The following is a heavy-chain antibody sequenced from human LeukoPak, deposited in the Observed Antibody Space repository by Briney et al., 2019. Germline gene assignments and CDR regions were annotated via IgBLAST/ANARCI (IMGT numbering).Heavy chain of an antibody. V-gene: IGHV4-30-2*01. D-gene: IGHD2-21*02. CDR2: IFHSGTT. CDR3: AGDLNGGPVTD. Sequence: PSETLSLTCAVSGGSISSAGYSWGWIRQPPGKGLEWIGYIFHSGTTYYNPSLKSRVTISPDRSKNQFSLKLSSVTAADTAVYYCAGDLNGGPVTDWGQGTLVTVSS. CDR1: GGSISSAGYS. J-gene: IGHJ4*02.